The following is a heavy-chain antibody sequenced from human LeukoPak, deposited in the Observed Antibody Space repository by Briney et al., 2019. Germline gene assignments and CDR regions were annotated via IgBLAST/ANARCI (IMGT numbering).Heavy chain of an antibody. Sequence: SETLSLTCTVSGGSISSYYWSWIRQPPGKGLEWSGYIYYSGSTNYNPSRKSRVTISVDTSKNQFSLKLISVTAADTAVYYCERHMAVARGVGWLDPWGQGTLVTVSS. V-gene: IGHV4-59*08. J-gene: IGHJ5*02. CDR2: IYYSGST. D-gene: IGHD6-19*01. CDR1: GGSISSYY. CDR3: ERHMAVARGVGWLDP.